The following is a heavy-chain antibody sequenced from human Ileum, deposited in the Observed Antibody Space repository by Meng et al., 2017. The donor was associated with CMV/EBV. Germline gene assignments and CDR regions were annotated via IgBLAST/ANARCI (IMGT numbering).Heavy chain of an antibody. J-gene: IGHJ4*02. CDR3: ARDVWGFDY. CDR1: GYTFTDHN. V-gene: IGHV1-18*04. CDR2: ISLGNGQT. D-gene: IGHD7-27*01. Sequence: QVHLLQSGAEVKKPGASVKISCKTSGYTFTDHNIGWVRPAPGQGLEWVGWISLGNGQTVYGHKVQGRVTVTTDTSTSTAYMELRSLRSDDTAMYYCARDVWGFDYWGQGTLVTVAS.